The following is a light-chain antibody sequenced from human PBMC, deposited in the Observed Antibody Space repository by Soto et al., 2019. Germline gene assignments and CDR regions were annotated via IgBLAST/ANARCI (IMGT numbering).Light chain of an antibody. Sequence: DIQMTQSPSSLSASLGDRVTITCRASQNINTYLNWYQQKPGKAPKVLIYGASTLQSGVPSRFSGGGSGTDFTLTISGLQPEDSATYICQETYRSFGFGPGTKVDIK. CDR1: QNINTY. V-gene: IGKV1-39*01. J-gene: IGKJ3*01. CDR3: QETYRSFG. CDR2: GAS.